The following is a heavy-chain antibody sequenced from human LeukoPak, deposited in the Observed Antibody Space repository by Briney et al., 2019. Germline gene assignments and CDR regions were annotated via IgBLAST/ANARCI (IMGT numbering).Heavy chain of an antibody. CDR2: INHSGST. CDR3: ARSRIAAAGTYYYYYYMDV. J-gene: IGHJ6*03. D-gene: IGHD6-13*01. CDR1: GGSFLGLY. Sequence: SETLSLPLAVYGGSFLGLYLRRVRQPPRKGVEWVGGINHSGSTNYTPSLKSRVTISVDTSKNQFSLKLSSVTAADTAVYYCARSRIAAAGTYYYYYYMDVWGKGTTVTVSS. V-gene: IGHV4-34*01.